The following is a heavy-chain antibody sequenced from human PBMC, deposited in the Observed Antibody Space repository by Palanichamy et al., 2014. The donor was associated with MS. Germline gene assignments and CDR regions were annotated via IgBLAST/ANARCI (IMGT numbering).Heavy chain of an antibody. CDR2: ISSNGGST. CDR3: ARVLVGATEHGAFDI. D-gene: IGHD1-26*01. CDR1: GFTFSSYA. Sequence: EVQLVESGGGLVQPGGSLRLSCAASGFTFSSYAMHWVRQAPGKGLEYVSAISSNGGSTYYANSVKGRFTISRGNSKNTLYLQMGSLRAEDMAVYYCARVLVGATEHGAFDIWGQGTMVTVSS. V-gene: IGHV3-64*01. J-gene: IGHJ3*02.